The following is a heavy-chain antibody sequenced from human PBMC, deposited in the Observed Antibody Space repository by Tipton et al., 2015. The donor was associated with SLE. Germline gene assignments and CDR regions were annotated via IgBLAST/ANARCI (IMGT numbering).Heavy chain of an antibody. D-gene: IGHD3-22*01. Sequence: TLSLTCAVYGGSFSGYYWGWIRQPPGKGLEWIGSIYYSGSTYYNPSLKSRVTISVDTSKNQFSLKLSSVTAADTAVYYCAKLTLSSEGAFDIWGQGTMVTVSS. CDR2: IYYSGST. CDR1: GGSFSGYY. V-gene: IGHV4-34*01. J-gene: IGHJ3*02. CDR3: AKLTLSSEGAFDI.